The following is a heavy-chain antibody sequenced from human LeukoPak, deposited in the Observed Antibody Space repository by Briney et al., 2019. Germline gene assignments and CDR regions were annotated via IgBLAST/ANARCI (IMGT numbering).Heavy chain of an antibody. Sequence: GGSLRLSCGASGFIFSNYWMHWVRQAPGKGLEWVSRIDSDGGATTYAASVKGRFTISRDNAKNTLYLQMNSLRAEDTAVYYCARAMITSTTSPEHWGQGTLVTVSS. D-gene: IGHD3-16*01. CDR3: ARAMITSTTSPEH. CDR2: IDSDGGAT. CDR1: GFIFSNYW. J-gene: IGHJ1*01. V-gene: IGHV3-74*01.